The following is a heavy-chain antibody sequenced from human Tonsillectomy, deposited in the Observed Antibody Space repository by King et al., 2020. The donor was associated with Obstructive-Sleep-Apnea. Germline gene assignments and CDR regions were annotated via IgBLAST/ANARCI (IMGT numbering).Heavy chain of an antibody. J-gene: IGHJ1*01. D-gene: IGHD6-13*01. V-gene: IGHV3-43*01. CDR1: GFTFDDYT. CDR3: AKGYSSSREPLQH. CDR2: IIWDGGSP. Sequence: VQLVESGGVVVQPGGSVRLSCAASGFTFDDYTMQWVRQAPGKGLGGVALIIWDGGSPYHADSVKCRFTISRDKRKNSLYLQMNSPRTEDTALYYCAKGYSSSREPLQHWGQGTLVTVSS.